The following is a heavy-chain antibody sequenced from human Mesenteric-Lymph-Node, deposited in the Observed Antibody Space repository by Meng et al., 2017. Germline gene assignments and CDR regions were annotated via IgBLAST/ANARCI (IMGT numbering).Heavy chain of an antibody. CDR3: AGSGSRKEMATTYYFDY. Sequence: GESLKISCAASGFTFSDYYMSWIRQAPGKGLEWVSYISSSCSTIYYADSVKGRFTISRDNAKNSLYLQMNSLRAEDTAVYYCAGSGSRKEMATTYYFDYWGQGTLVTVSS. J-gene: IGHJ4*02. CDR1: GFTFSDYY. CDR2: ISSSCSTI. V-gene: IGHV3-11*01. D-gene: IGHD5-24*01.